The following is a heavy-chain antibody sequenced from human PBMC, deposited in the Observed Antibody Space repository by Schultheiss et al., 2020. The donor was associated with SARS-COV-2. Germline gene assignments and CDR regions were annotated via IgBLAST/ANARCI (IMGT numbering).Heavy chain of an antibody. J-gene: IGHJ4*02. CDR3: ARHESAAGKGDFDY. CDR2: IYYSGST. V-gene: IGHV4-59*08. Sequence: SETLSLTCTVSGGSISSYYWSWIRQHPGKGLEWIGYIYYSGSTYYNPSLKSRVTISVDTSKNQFSLKLSSVTAADTAVYYCARHESAAGKGDFDYWGQGTLVTVSS. D-gene: IGHD6-13*01. CDR1: GGSISSYY.